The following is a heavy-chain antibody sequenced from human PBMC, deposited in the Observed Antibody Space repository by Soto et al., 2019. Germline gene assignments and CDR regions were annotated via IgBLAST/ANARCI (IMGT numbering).Heavy chain of an antibody. CDR1: GYSINDDYY. CDR2: VDQSGRT. CDR3: AKKGYYASGKINLFDS. D-gene: IGHD3-10*01. Sequence: PSETLSLTCAVSGYSINDDYYWGWIRQPPGKGREWIGSVDQSGRTYYSSSLRSRLTIFRDPSKNQVYLRLTSVTAADTAIYYCAKKGYYASGKINLFDSWGQGTLVTVSS. J-gene: IGHJ4*02. V-gene: IGHV4-38-2*01.